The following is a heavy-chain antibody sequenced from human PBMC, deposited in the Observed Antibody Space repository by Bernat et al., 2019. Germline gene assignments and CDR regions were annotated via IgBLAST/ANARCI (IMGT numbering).Heavy chain of an antibody. CDR1: GFTFRSYA. D-gene: IGHD1-26*01. CDR2: IGNSGSST. V-gene: IGHV3-23*01. CDR3: GKGLGETGNFTSSMDV. J-gene: IGHJ6*03. Sequence: EVQLLESGGGLVQPGGSLRLSCAASGFTFRSYAMTWVRQAPGKGLDWVSGIGNSGSSTYYADHGRGRFTISRDNPKTWLFLEMNGLGAEKTADYYGGKGLGETGNFTSSMDVWGKGTTVTVSS.